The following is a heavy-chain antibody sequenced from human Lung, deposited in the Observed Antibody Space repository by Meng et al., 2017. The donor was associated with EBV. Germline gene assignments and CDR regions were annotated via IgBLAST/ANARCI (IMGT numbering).Heavy chain of an antibody. D-gene: IGHD1-26*01. CDR3: ARVEVGITSGDY. J-gene: IGHJ4*02. V-gene: IGHV1-18*01. CDR2: FVNYVDT. Sequence: QVELVQTGSDLKKHGASLKVSCEASGYTFSRYSMHWVRQAPGQGLEWMGWFVNYVDTYPAPKFQGRVTMTTDTSTSTAYMELRSLRSDDTAVYYCARVEVGITSGDYWGQGTLVTVSS. CDR1: GYTFSRYS.